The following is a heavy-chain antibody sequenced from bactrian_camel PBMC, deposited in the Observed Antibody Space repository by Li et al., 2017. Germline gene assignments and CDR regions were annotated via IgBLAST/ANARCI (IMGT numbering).Heavy chain of an antibody. CDR1: GYSSNTFC. CDR2: IDSDGTT. CDR3: AAHSPVPGPNVTRKWGWLFAY. D-gene: IGHD5*01. V-gene: IGHV3S9*01. Sequence: HVQLVESGGGSVQTGGSLKLSCAASGYSSNTFCMGWFRRVPGLEREGVVFIDSDGTTDYADSVKGRLTISKDHATSREVLYLQMNDLKPEDGGMYYCAAHSPVPGPNVTRKWGWLFAYWGQGTQVTVS. J-gene: IGHJ4*01.